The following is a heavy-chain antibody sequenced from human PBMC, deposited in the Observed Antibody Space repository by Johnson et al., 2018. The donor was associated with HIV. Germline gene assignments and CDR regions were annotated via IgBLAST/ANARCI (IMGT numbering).Heavy chain of an antibody. D-gene: IGHD6-13*01. J-gene: IGHJ3*02. Sequence: QVQLVESGGDVVQPGRSLRLSCTASGFTFSSYALHWVRQAPGKGLEWVALISYDGSNKYYADSVKGRFTISRDNSKNTLYLQMNSLRAEDTAVYYCAKDLGGYSSSWNNAFDIWGQGTMVTVSS. CDR3: AKDLGGYSSSWNNAFDI. CDR1: GFTFSSYA. V-gene: IGHV3-30*04. CDR2: ISYDGSNK.